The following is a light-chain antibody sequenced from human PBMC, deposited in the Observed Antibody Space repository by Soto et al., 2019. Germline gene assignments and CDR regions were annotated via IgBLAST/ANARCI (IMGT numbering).Light chain of an antibody. CDR1: QSISTW. CDR3: QQYHTWWK. V-gene: IGKV1-5*03. J-gene: IGKJ1*01. CDR2: TTS. Sequence: DILMTQSTSFLSASVLDLVTITRRASQSISTWVAWYQQKPGKAPTLLIYTTSILESGVPSRFSVGGSGTEFTLTISGLQPDEFATYYCQQYHTWWKCGQLTKGDIK.